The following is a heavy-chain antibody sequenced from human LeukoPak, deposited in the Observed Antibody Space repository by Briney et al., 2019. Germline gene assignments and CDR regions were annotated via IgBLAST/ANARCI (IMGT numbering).Heavy chain of an antibody. D-gene: IGHD6-13*01. CDR2: IKEDGSVK. V-gene: IGHV3-7*04. CDR1: GFTFSNYW. CDR3: AREAAAEGDC. Sequence: PGGSLRLSCAASGFTFSNYWMSWVRQAPGKGLEWVANIKEDGSVKYHVDSVKGRFSISRDNAKNSLYLQMNTLRAEDTALYYCAREAAAEGDCWGQGTLVTVSS. J-gene: IGHJ4*02.